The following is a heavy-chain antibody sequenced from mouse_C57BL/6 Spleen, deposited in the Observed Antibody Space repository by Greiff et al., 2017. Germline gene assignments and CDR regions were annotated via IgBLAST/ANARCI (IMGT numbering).Heavy chain of an antibody. J-gene: IGHJ2*01. CDR1: GFTFSSYA. V-gene: IGHV5-4*01. Sequence: EVKLVESGGGLVKPGGSLKLSCAASGFTFSSYAMSWVRQTPEKRLEWVATISDGGSYTYYPDNVKGRFTISRDNAKNNLYLQMSHLKSEDTAMYYCARELGGYDVGPFDYWGQGTTLTVSS. D-gene: IGHD2-2*01. CDR3: ARELGGYDVGPFDY. CDR2: ISDGGSYT.